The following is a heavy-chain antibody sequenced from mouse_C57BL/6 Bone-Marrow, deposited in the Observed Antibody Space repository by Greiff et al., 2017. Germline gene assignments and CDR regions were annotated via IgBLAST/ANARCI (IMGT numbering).Heavy chain of an antibody. J-gene: IGHJ1*03. CDR1: GYTFTDYY. CDR2: IYPGSGNT. D-gene: IGHD6-2*01. V-gene: IGHV1-76*01. CDR3: ARVQSSAPCYFDV. Sequence: VQLQQSGAELVRPGASVKLSCKASGYTFTDYYINWVKQRPGQGLEWIARIYPGSGNTYYNGKFKGKATLTADKSSSTAYMQLSSLTSEDSAVYFCARVQSSAPCYFDVWGTGTTVTVSS.